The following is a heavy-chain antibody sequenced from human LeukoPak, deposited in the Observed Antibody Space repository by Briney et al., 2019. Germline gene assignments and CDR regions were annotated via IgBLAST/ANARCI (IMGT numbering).Heavy chain of an antibody. CDR2: INHSGST. CDR3: ARDERKWHYFDY. J-gene: IGHJ4*02. V-gene: IGHV4-34*01. CDR1: GGSFSGYY. D-gene: IGHD5-12*01. Sequence: SETLSLACAVYGGSFSGYYWSWIRQPPGKGLEWIGEINHSGSTNYNPSLKSRVTISVDTSKNQFSLKLSSVTAADTAVYYSARDERKWHYFDYWGQGTLVTVSS.